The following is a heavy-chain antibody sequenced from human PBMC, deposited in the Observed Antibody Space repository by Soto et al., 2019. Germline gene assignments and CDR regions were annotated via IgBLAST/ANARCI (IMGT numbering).Heavy chain of an antibody. CDR3: ARDPTYSSGWIGGVENSYYYGMDV. V-gene: IGHV3-30-3*01. D-gene: IGHD6-19*01. Sequence: QVQLVESGGGVVQPGRSLRLSCAASGFTFSSYAMHWVRQAPGKGLEWVAVISYDGSNKYYADSVKGRFTISRDNSKNTLYLQMNSLRAEDTAVYYCARDPTYSSGWIGGVENSYYYGMDVWGQGTTVTVSS. J-gene: IGHJ6*02. CDR2: ISYDGSNK. CDR1: GFTFSSYA.